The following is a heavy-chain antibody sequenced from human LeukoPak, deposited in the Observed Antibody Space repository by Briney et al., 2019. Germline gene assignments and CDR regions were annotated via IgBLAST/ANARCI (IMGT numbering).Heavy chain of an antibody. CDR2: FDPEDGET. CDR3: ATVGWFGELLSIFDY. J-gene: IGHJ4*02. V-gene: IGHV1-24*01. D-gene: IGHD3-10*01. Sequence: GASVKVSCKTSGGTFNSYAISWVRQAPGQGLEWMGGFDPEDGETIYAQRFQGRVTMTEDTSTDTAYMELSSLRSEDTAVYYCATVGWFGELLSIFDYWGQGTLVTVSS. CDR1: GGTFNSYA.